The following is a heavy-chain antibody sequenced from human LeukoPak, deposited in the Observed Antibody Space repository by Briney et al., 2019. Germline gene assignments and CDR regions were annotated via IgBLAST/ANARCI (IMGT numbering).Heavy chain of an antibody. CDR1: GFASSSYS. V-gene: IGHV3-21*01. Sequence: GGSLRLSCAASGFASSSYSMNWVRQAPGKGLEWVSSISSSSSYIYYADSVKGRFTISRDSAKNSLYLQMNSLRAEDTAVYYCARGRTMVRGVINYWGQGTLVTVSS. D-gene: IGHD3-10*01. CDR3: ARGRTMVRGVINY. CDR2: ISSSSSYI. J-gene: IGHJ4*02.